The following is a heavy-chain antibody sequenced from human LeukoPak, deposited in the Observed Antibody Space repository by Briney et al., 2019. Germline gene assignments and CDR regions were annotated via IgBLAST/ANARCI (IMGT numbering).Heavy chain of an antibody. Sequence: SETLSLTCTVSGGSISSSSYYWGWTRQPPGKGLEWIGSIYYSGSTYYNPSLKSRVTISVDTSKNQFSLKLSSVTAADTAVYYCARRELGIAVALDVWGKGTTVTISS. CDR3: ARRELGIAVALDV. V-gene: IGHV4-39*01. CDR1: GGSISSSSYY. CDR2: IYYSGST. J-gene: IGHJ6*04. D-gene: IGHD6-19*01.